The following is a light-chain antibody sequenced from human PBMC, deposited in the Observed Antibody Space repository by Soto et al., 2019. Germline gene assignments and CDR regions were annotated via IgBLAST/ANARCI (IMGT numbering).Light chain of an antibody. V-gene: IGKV1-5*03. Sequence: DIQMTQSPSTLSASVGDRVTITCRASQSISSWLAWYQQKPGKAPKLLIYKASSLESGVPSRFSGSGPGTEFTLTISSLQSDDFATYYCQQYNSYSQTFGQGTKV. CDR2: KAS. J-gene: IGKJ1*01. CDR1: QSISSW. CDR3: QQYNSYSQT.